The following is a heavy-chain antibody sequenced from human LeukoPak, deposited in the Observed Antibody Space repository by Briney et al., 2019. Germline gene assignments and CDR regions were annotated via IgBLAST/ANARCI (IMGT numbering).Heavy chain of an antibody. CDR2: IYHSGST. CDR3: ARAGAWQIDP. Sequence: PSQTLSLTCTVSGGSISSGGYYWSWIRQPPGKGLEWIGYIYHSGSTYYNPSLKSRVTISVDRSKNQFSLKLSSVTAADTAVYYCARAGAWQIDPWGQGTLVTVSS. V-gene: IGHV4-30-2*01. CDR1: GGSISSGGYY. D-gene: IGHD3-10*01. J-gene: IGHJ5*02.